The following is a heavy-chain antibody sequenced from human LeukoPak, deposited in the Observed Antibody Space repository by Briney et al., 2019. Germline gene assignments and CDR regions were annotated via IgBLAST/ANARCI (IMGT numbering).Heavy chain of an antibody. J-gene: IGHJ4*02. D-gene: IGHD2-2*01. CDR2: ISSSGSTI. CDR1: GFTFSDYY. CDR3: ARDGNVVPAAIDY. V-gene: IGHV3-11*01. Sequence: PGGSLRLSCAASGFTFSDYYMSWIRQAPGKGLEWVSYISSSGSTIYYADSVKGRLTISRDNAKNSLYLQMNSLRAEDTAVYYCARDGNVVPAAIDYWGQGTLVTVSS.